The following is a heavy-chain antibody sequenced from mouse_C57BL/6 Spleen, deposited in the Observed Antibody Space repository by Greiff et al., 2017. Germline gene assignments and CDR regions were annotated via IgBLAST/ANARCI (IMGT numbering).Heavy chain of an antibody. D-gene: IGHD1-1*01. V-gene: IGHV1-69*01. CDR3: ARRDITTVGDWYLDV. CDR2: IDPSDGYT. Sequence: QVQLQQPGAELVMPGASVKLSCKASGYTFTSYWMHWVKQRPGQGLEWIGEIDPSDGYTNYNQKFKGKSTLTVDKSSSTAYMQLSRLTSEDSAVYYCARRDITTVGDWYLDVWGTGTTVTVSS. CDR1: GYTFTSYW. J-gene: IGHJ1*03.